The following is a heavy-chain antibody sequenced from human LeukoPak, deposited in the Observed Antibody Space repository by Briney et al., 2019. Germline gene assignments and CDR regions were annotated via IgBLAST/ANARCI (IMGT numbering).Heavy chain of an antibody. V-gene: IGHV3-21*01. CDR3: ARDLYSYGFYAFDI. D-gene: IGHD5-18*01. CDR2: ISSSSSYI. J-gene: IGHJ3*02. Sequence: GGSLRLSCAASGFTFSSYSMNWVRQALGKGLEWVSSISSSSSYIYYADSVKGRFTISRDNAKNSLYLQMNSLRAEDTAVYYCARDLYSYGFYAFDIWGQGTMVTVSS. CDR1: GFTFSSYS.